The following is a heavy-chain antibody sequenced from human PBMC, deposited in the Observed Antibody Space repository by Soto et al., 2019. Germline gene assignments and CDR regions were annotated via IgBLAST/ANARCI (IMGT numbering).Heavy chain of an antibody. Sequence: VASVKVSCKVSGYTLTELSMHWVRQAPGKGLEWMGGFDPEDGETIYAQKFQGRVTMTEDTSTVTAYMELSSLKTEDTAVYYCTTGVTSRGMDVWGQGTTVTVS. V-gene: IGHV1-24*01. J-gene: IGHJ6*02. CDR2: FDPEDGET. D-gene: IGHD2-21*02. CDR1: GYTLTELS. CDR3: TTGVTSRGMDV.